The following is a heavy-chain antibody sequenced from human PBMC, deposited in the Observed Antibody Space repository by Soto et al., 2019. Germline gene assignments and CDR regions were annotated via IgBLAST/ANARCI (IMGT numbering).Heavy chain of an antibody. J-gene: IGHJ5*02. CDR1: GYSFTTYD. CDR3: ATSYDSGFDP. V-gene: IGHV1-18*04. D-gene: IGHD3-3*01. CDR2: ISHYNGNT. Sequence: ASVKVSCKASGYSFTTYDISWLRQAPGQGLEWMGRISHYNGNTNYAQNFQDRVTMTADTSSSTAYMELRGLRSDDTAIYYCATSYDSGFDPWGQGTLVTVSS.